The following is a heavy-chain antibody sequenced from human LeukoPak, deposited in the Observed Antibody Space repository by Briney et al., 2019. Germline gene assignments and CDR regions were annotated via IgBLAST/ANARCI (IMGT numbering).Heavy chain of an antibody. J-gene: IGHJ4*02. CDR2: ISNGGTNT. D-gene: IGHD3-3*01. CDR3: AKDFVYGSRFPRPLDY. Sequence: GGSLRLSCAASGFTFSNYGMTWVRQAPGRGLEWVSGISNGGTNTYYTDSVKGRFTTSRDNSRNTLYLQMNSLRADDTARYYCAKDFVYGSRFPRPLDYWGQGTLVTVSS. CDR1: GFTFSNYG. V-gene: IGHV3-23*01.